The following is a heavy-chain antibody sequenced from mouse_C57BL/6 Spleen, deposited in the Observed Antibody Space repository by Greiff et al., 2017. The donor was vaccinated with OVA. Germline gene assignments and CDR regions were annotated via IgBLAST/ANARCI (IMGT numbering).Heavy chain of an antibody. D-gene: IGHD2-13*01. Sequence: EVQLQQSVAELVRPGASVKLSCTASGFNFKNTYMHWVKQRPEQGLEWIGRIDPANGNTKYAPKFQGKATITADTSSNTAYLQLSSLTSEDTAIYYCARDYGDYEGYAMDYWGQGTSVTVSS. CDR2: IDPANGNT. V-gene: IGHV14-3*01. J-gene: IGHJ4*01. CDR1: GFNFKNTY. CDR3: ARDYGDYEGYAMDY.